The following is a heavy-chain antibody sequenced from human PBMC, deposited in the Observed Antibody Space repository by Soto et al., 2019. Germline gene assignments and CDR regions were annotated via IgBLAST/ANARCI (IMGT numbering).Heavy chain of an antibody. CDR1: GFTSSSCA. Sequence: EVQLLDSGGGLVQPGGSLRLSCVASGFTSSSCAMRWVRQAPGKGLEWVSGISASGGSTYYADSVKGRFTISRDNSKNTLYLQMNSLRAEDTAVYYCATPGLCTVSYFFHDWGQGTLVTVSS. CDR2: ISASGGST. CDR3: ATPGLCTVSYFFHD. V-gene: IGHV3-23*01. J-gene: IGHJ4*02. D-gene: IGHD2-8*02.